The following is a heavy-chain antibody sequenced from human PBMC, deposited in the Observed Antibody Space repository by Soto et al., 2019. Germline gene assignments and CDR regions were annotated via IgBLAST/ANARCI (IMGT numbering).Heavy chain of an antibody. D-gene: IGHD1-1*01. Sequence: QVHLVQSGAEVTRPGASVKVSCKTSGYSFSAYYINWLRQAPGQGLEWMAWINPDSGGTYFAPKCQGRVTLTRDTSISTAYMELTRLKSYDTAVYYCARDAGQLLTNCFDPWGQGTLVTVSS. CDR2: INPDSGGT. J-gene: IGHJ5*02. V-gene: IGHV1-2*02. CDR3: ARDAGQLLTNCFDP. CDR1: GYSFSAYY.